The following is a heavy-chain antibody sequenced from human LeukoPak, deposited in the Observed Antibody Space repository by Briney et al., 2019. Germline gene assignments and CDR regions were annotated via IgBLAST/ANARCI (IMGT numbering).Heavy chain of an antibody. J-gene: IGHJ4*02. CDR2: IWYDGTNK. Sequence: GGSLRLSCAASGFTFSSYGMHWVRQAPGKGLEWVAVIWYDGTNKYYADSVKGRFTISRDNSKNTLFLQMNSLRAEDTAMYYCARAAYDSSGYLTLWGQGTLVTVSS. CDR1: GFTFSSYG. CDR3: ARAAYDSSGYLTL. V-gene: IGHV3-33*01. D-gene: IGHD3-22*01.